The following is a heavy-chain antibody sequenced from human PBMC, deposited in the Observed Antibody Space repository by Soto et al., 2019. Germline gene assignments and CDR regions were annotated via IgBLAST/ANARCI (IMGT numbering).Heavy chain of an antibody. V-gene: IGHV4-59*01. D-gene: IGHD3-10*01. J-gene: IGHJ6*02. CDR1: GDSISRYY. Sequence: QVQLQESGPGLMKPSETLSLTCTVSGDSISRYYWSWIRLSPGKGLEWIGYIYYSGETNYNPSVKSGVTIAVDGTKNQFSLKLSSVTAADTAVYYCARDQGGEFLKGSGMDVWGQGTTVTVSS. CDR3: ARDQGGEFLKGSGMDV. CDR2: IYYSGET.